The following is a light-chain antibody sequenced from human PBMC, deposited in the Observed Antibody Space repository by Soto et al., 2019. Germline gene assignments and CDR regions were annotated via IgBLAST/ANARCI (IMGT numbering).Light chain of an antibody. CDR2: EGS. CDR3: SSYAGGVV. J-gene: IGLJ3*02. Sequence: QSVLTQPASVSGSPGQSITLSCTRTSSGVENYNLVSWYQHRPGEAPKLIIYEGSQRPSGVSDRFSGSKSGNTASLTISGLRAEDEADYYCSSYAGGVVFGGGTKLTVL. CDR1: SSGVENYNL. V-gene: IGLV2-23*01.